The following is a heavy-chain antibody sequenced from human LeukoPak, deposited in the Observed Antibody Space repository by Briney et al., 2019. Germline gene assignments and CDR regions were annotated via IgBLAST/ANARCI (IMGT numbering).Heavy chain of an antibody. CDR3: AELGITMIGGV. V-gene: IGHV3-NL1*01. D-gene: IGHD3-10*02. CDR2: INGNGRKT. J-gene: IGHJ6*04. CDR1: GFTFSSYA. Sequence: PGRSLRLSCAASGFTFSSYAMHWVRQAPGKGLEWVSGINGNGRKTGYADSMKGRFTISRDNAKNSLYLQMNSLRAEDTAVYYCAELGITMIGGVWGKGTTVTISS.